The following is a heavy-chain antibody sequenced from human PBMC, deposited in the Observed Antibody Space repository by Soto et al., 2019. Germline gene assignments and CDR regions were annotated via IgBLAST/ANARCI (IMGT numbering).Heavy chain of an antibody. CDR1: VFTFSSYW. CDR2: ISYDGSNK. J-gene: IGHJ4*02. Sequence: GGSLRLSCEASVFTFSSYWMTWVRQAPGKGLEWVADISYDGSNKYYADSVKGRFTISRDNSKNTLYLQMNSLRAEDTAVYYCAKGFQRGWTFDYWGQGTLVTVSS. CDR3: AKGFQRGWTFDY. V-gene: IGHV3-30*18. D-gene: IGHD6-19*01.